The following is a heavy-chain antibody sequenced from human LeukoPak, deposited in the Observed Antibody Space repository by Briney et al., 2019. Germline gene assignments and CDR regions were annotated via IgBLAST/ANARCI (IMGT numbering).Heavy chain of an antibody. J-gene: IGHJ4*02. CDR3: ARERGYSYGYYFDY. D-gene: IGHD5-18*01. V-gene: IGHV3-7*01. Sequence: GGSLRLSCAASGFTFSSYWMSWVRQAPGKGLEWVANIKQDGSEKYYVDSVKGRFTISRDNAKNPLYLQMNSLRAEDTAVYYCARERGYSYGYYFDYWGQGTLVTVSS. CDR2: IKQDGSEK. CDR1: GFTFSSYW.